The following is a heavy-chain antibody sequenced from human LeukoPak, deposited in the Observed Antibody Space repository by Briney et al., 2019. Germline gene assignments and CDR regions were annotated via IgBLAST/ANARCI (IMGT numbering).Heavy chain of an antibody. J-gene: IGHJ3*02. CDR1: SDSISPYY. Sequence: SETLSLTCTVSSDSISPYYWSWIRQPAGKGLEWIGRIYTSGSTNYNPSLKSRVTISVDTSKNQFSLKLSSVTAADTAVYYCVAYDFWSGYYDDAFDIWGQGTMVTVSS. D-gene: IGHD3-3*01. CDR3: VAYDFWSGYYDDAFDI. CDR2: IYTSGST. V-gene: IGHV4-4*07.